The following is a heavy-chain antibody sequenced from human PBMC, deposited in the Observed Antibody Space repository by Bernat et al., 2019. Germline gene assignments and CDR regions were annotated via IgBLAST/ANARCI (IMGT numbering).Heavy chain of an antibody. D-gene: IGHD3-3*01. Sequence: VQLVESGGGLVQPGGSLRLSCAASGFTFSSYEMNWVRQAPGKGLEWVSYISSSGSTIYYADSVKGRFTSPRDNATNYMYLQMNSLRGEDTAVYYCGRLGITIFGVVNFDQNWLDPWGQGTLVTVSS. CDR1: GFTFSSYE. J-gene: IGHJ5*02. CDR3: GRLGITIFGVVNFDQNWLDP. CDR2: ISSSGSTI. V-gene: IGHV3-48*03.